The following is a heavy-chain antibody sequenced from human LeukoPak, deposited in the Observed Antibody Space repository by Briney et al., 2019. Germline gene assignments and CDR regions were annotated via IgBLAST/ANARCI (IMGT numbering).Heavy chain of an antibody. CDR2: INAGNGNT. Sequence: ASVKVSCKASGYTFTSDAMHWVRQAPGQRLEWMGWINAGNGNTKYSQKFQGRVTITRDTSASTAYMELSSLRSEDTAVYYCAREGGLWFGELPYNWFDPWGQGTLVTVSS. D-gene: IGHD3-10*01. V-gene: IGHV1-3*01. CDR1: GYTFTSDA. J-gene: IGHJ5*02. CDR3: AREGGLWFGELPYNWFDP.